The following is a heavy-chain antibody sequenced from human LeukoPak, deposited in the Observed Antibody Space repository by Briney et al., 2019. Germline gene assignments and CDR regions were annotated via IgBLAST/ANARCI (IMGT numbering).Heavy chain of an antibody. Sequence: ASVKVSCKASGYTFTGYYMHWVRQAPGQGLEWMGRINPNSGGTNYAQKFQGRVTMTRHTSISTAYMELSRLRSDDTAVYYFARAWRISGSYSGFAYWGQGTLVTVSS. J-gene: IGHJ4*02. V-gene: IGHV1-2*06. CDR2: INPNSGGT. CDR1: GYTFTGYY. CDR3: ARAWRISGSYSGFAY. D-gene: IGHD1-26*01.